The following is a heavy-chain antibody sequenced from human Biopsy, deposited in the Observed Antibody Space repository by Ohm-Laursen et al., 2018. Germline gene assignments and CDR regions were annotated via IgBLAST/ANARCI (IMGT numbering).Heavy chain of an antibody. Sequence: PGTLSLTCAVSGHSVRSGYYWGWIRQPPGKGLEWIGSIFQNGYTYYNPSLETRVTISVDTSKDQFSLKLTSVAAADTAVYYCARGPCGGDCPFQNFDSWGQGTLVTVSS. V-gene: IGHV4-38-2*01. CDR3: ARGPCGGDCPFQNFDS. D-gene: IGHD2-21*02. J-gene: IGHJ4*02. CDR1: GHSVRSGYY. CDR2: IFQNGYT.